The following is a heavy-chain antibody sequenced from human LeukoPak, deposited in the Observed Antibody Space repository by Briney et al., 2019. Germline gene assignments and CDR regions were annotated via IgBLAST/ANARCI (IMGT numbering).Heavy chain of an antibody. J-gene: IGHJ3*02. V-gene: IGHV3-49*04. CDR1: GFSFGDYA. D-gene: IGHD5-24*01. CDR3: ARGDGYNGRAFDI. CDR2: IRRKAYGGTT. Sequence: GRSLRLSCTASGFSFGDYAMSWVRQAPGKGLEWVGVIRRKAYGGTTEYDASVKGRFIISRDDSKSIAYLQMNSLKTEDTAVYYCARGDGYNGRAFDIWGQGTMVTVSS.